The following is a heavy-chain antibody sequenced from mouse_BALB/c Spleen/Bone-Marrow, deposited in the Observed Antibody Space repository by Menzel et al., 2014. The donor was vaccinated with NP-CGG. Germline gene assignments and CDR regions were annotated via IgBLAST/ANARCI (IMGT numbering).Heavy chain of an antibody. CDR2: INPGAFNT. Sequence: QVQLQQSGPELVKPGASVRISCKASGYTFTSYYVHWVRQRPGQGLEWIGFINPGAFNTKTNEKVTGKARLTADRSSSQASMQVSSLTSEDSAVYFCARKSQRAYDSMTYWGQGTSVTVSS. J-gene: IGHJ4*01. D-gene: IGHD2-4*01. CDR1: GYTFTSYY. V-gene: IGHV1S56*01. CDR3: ARKSQRAYDSMTY.